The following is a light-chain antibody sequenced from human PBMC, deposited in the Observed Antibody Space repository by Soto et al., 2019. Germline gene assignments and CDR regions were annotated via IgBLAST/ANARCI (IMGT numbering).Light chain of an antibody. CDR1: QSVISSY. CDR3: QQYGSSLWT. Sequence: EIVLTQSPGTLSLSPGERVTLSCRASQSVISSYLAWYQQKSGQAPRLFIYGASNRATGIPDRFSGSGSGTDFTLTISRLEPEDFAVYYCQQYGSSLWTFGQGTKVDIK. V-gene: IGKV3-20*01. J-gene: IGKJ1*01. CDR2: GAS.